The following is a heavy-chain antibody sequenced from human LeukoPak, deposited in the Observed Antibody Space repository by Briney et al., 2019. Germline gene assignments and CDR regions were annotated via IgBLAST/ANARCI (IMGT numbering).Heavy chain of an antibody. Sequence: PGGSLRLSCAASGFTFSSYGMSWVRQAPGKGLEWVSAISGSGGSTYYADSVRGRFTISRDNSKNTLYLQMNSLRAEDTAVYYCAKGRSYGDYFDYWGQGTLVTVSS. J-gene: IGHJ4*02. CDR1: GFTFSSYG. V-gene: IGHV3-23*01. CDR2: ISGSGGST. D-gene: IGHD4-17*01. CDR3: AKGRSYGDYFDY.